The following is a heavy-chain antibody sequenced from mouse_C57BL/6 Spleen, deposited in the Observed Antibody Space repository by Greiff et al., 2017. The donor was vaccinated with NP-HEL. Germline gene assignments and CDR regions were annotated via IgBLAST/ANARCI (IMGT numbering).Heavy chain of an antibody. CDR1: GYAFSSSW. CDR2: IYPGDGDT. CDR3: ARCHYYGSSYNYAMDY. J-gene: IGHJ4*01. D-gene: IGHD1-1*01. V-gene: IGHV1-82*01. Sequence: QVQLKQSGPELVKPGASVKISCKASGYAFSSSWMNWVKQRPGKGLEWIGRIYPGDGDTNYNGKFKGKATLTADKSSSTAYMQLSSLTSEDSAVYFCARCHYYGSSYNYAMDYWGQGTSVTVSS.